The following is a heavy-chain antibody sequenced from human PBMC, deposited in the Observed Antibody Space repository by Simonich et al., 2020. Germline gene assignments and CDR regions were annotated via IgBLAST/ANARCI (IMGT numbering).Heavy chain of an antibody. CDR3: ARHAGFAFDI. CDR1: GGSISSSSYY. Sequence: QLQLQESGPGLVKPSETLSLTCTVSGGSISSSSYYWGWIRQPPGKGLEWIGSIYYSGSTYYHPTLKSRVTISVDTSKNQFSLKLGSVTAADTAVYYCARHAGFAFDIWGQGTMVTVSS. D-gene: IGHD6-13*01. J-gene: IGHJ3*02. CDR2: IYYSGST. V-gene: IGHV4-39*01.